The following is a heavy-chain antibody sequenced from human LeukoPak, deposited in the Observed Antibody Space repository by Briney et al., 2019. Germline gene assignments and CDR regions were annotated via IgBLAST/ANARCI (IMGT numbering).Heavy chain of an antibody. Sequence: SETLSLTCAVYGGSFSGDYWSWIRQPPGKGLEWIGQINHSGSTNYNPSLKSRVTISLDTSKNQFSLKLSSVTAADTAVYYCAKHLRRRFFSKTLGFDPWGQGTLVTVFS. J-gene: IGHJ5*02. CDR3: AKHLRRRFFSKTLGFDP. V-gene: IGHV4-34*01. CDR1: GGSFSGDY. CDR2: INHSGST. D-gene: IGHD3-3*01.